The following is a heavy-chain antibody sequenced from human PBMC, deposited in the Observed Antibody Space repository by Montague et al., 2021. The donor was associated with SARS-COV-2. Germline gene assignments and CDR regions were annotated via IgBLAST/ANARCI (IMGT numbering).Heavy chain of an antibody. CDR1: GGSFSGYY. J-gene: IGHJ4*02. CDR3: ARGLGRPGTIFGVALY. CDR2: INHSGST. V-gene: IGHV4-34*01. D-gene: IGHD3-3*01. Sequence: SETLSLTCGVYGGSFSGYYWSWIRQPPGKGLQWIGGINHSGSTNYNSSLNSRGTIPLDTSKNQFSLKLTPVSAADTAVYYCARGLGRPGTIFGVALYWGQGTLVTVSS.